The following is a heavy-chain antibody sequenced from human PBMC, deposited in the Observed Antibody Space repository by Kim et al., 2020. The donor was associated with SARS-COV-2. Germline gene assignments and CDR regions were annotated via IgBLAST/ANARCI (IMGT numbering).Heavy chain of an antibody. Sequence: SETLSLTCAVYGGSFSGYYWSWIRQPPGKGLEWIGEINHSGSTNYNPSLKSRVTISVDTSKNQFSLKLSSVTAADTAVYYCARGRLRYFDWPLYNWFDPWGQGTLVTVSS. J-gene: IGHJ5*02. D-gene: IGHD3-9*01. CDR1: GGSFSGYY. CDR3: ARGRLRYFDWPLYNWFDP. CDR2: INHSGST. V-gene: IGHV4-34*01.